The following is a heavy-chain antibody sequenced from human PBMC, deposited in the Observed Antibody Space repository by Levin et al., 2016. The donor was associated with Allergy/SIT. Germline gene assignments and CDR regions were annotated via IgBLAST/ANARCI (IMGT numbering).Heavy chain of an antibody. CDR2: ISAYNGNT. D-gene: IGHD3-22*01. V-gene: IGHV1-18*04. J-gene: IGHJ4*02. CDR1: GYTFTGYY. Sequence: ASVKVSCKASGYTFTGYYMHWVRQAPGQGLEWMGWISAYNGNTNYAQKLQGRVTMTTDTSTSTAYMELRSLRSDDTAVYYCARDYGVYYYDSSGYYEDYWGQGTLVTVSS. CDR3: ARDYGVYYYDSSGYYEDY.